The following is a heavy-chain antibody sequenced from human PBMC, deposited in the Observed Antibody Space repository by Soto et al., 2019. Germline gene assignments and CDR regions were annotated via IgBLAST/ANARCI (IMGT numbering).Heavy chain of an antibody. Sequence: ASVKVSCKASGYTFTTYDISWVRQATGQGLEWMGWMNPYSGNTGYAQKFQGRVTVTRNTSISTVYMELSGLRPDDTAVYYCARSQSMVTLAYFQHWGQGTQVTVSS. CDR2: MNPYSGNT. CDR3: ARSQSMVTLAYFQH. CDR1: GYTFTTYD. D-gene: IGHD2-21*02. V-gene: IGHV1-8*01. J-gene: IGHJ1*01.